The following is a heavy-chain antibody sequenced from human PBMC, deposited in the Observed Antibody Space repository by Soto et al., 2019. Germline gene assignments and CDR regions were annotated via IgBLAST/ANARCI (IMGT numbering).Heavy chain of an antibody. CDR1: GFSFDHYA. J-gene: IGHJ3*02. CDR3: ARDSEQVRPVALLGASFDI. D-gene: IGHD2-2*01. V-gene: IGHV3-9*01. Sequence: EGQLVESGGGLVQPGRSLRLSYVASGFSFDHYAMHWVRQAPGKGLEWVAGITWNSGTKDYGNSVKGRFSISRDNAQNSLHLQMNSLGPEDTALYYCARDSEQVRPVALLGASFDIWGQGTLVTVSS. CDR2: ITWNSGTK.